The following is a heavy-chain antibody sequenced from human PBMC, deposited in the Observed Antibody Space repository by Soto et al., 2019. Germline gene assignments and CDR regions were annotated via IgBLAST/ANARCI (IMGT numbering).Heavy chain of an antibody. J-gene: IGHJ4*02. V-gene: IGHV3-74*01. Sequence: GGSLRLSCAASGFTFSSYCMHWVRKAPGKGLVWVSLINSDVSSTSSADSVKGRFTISRDNAKNTLYLPMNRLRAEDTAVYYCARDGQGDGYNRFSYLDYWGQGALVTVSS. D-gene: IGHD5-12*01. CDR2: INSDVSST. CDR3: ARDGQGDGYNRFSYLDY. CDR1: GFTFSSYC.